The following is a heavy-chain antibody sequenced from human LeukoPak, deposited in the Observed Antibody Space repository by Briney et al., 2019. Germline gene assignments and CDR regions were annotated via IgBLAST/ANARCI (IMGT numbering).Heavy chain of an antibody. Sequence: GGSLRLSCAASGLTFSSYSMNWVRQAPGKGLEWVSVISGSDGSTYYADSVKGRFAISRDNSKNTVYLQMNSLRAEDTAVYYCAKDEKYYDGSGSPYYYYGMDVWGQGTTVAVTS. V-gene: IGHV3-23*01. J-gene: IGHJ6*02. CDR3: AKDEKYYDGSGSPYYYYGMDV. CDR1: GLTFSSYS. D-gene: IGHD3-22*01. CDR2: ISGSDGST.